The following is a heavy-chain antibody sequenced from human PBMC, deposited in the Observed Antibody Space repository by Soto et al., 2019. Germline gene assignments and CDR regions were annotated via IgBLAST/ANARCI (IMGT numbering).Heavy chain of an antibody. CDR1: GGTFSSYI. CDR3: ARDGQATDVVSWFDT. Sequence: QVQLVQSGAEVKKPGSSVKVSCKASGGTFSSYIISWVRQAPGQGLEWMGGIIPIFGTAYYAQSFQGRVTITAEQSTSTTCMALSSLRSEDTAVYYCARDGQATDVVSWFDTWGQGTLVTVPS. V-gene: IGHV1-69*12. J-gene: IGHJ5*02. D-gene: IGHD5-18*01. CDR2: IIPIFGTA.